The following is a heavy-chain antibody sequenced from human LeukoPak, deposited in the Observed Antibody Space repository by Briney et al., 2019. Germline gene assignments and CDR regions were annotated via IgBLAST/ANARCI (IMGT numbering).Heavy chain of an antibody. J-gene: IGHJ4*02. CDR3: ANEVRPNDY. V-gene: IGHV3-23*01. CDR2: IDISGGST. D-gene: IGHD1-1*01. Sequence: PGGSLRLSCAASGFAFSSHAMCWVRQAPGKGLEWVSSIDISGGSTYYADSAEGRFTISRDNSKNTLYLQMNGLRVGDTALYYCANEVRPNDYWGQGTLVTVSS. CDR1: GFAFSSHA.